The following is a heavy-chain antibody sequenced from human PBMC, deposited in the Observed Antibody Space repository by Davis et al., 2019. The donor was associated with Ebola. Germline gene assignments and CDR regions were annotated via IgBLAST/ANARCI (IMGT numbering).Heavy chain of an antibody. J-gene: IGHJ4*02. D-gene: IGHD6-13*01. Sequence: GESLKISCAASGFTFSCYWMSWVRQAPGKGLEWVANIKQDGSEKYYVDSVKGRFTISRDNAKNSLYLQMNSLRAEDTALYYCAKYRRRRIAAAGTSYFDYWGQGTLVTVSS. CDR3: AKYRRRRIAAAGTSYFDY. CDR2: IKQDGSEK. CDR1: GFTFSCYW. V-gene: IGHV3-7*03.